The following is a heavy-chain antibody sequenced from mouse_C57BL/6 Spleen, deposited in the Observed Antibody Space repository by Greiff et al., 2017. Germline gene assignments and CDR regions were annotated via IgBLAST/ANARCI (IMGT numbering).Heavy chain of an antibody. CDR1: GYTFTSYW. Sequence: VQLQQPGAELVKPGASVKLSCKASGYTFTSYWMHWVKQRPGQGLEWIGMIHPNSGSTNYNEKFKSKATLTVDKSSSTAYMQLSSLTSEDSAVYYCARSPDYYGSSYEFAYWGQGTLVTVSA. J-gene: IGHJ3*01. V-gene: IGHV1-64*01. CDR2: IHPNSGST. CDR3: ARSPDYYGSSYEFAY. D-gene: IGHD1-1*01.